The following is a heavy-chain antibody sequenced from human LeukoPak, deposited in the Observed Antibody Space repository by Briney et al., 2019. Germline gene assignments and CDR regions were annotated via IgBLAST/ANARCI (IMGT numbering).Heavy chain of an antibody. CDR2: VYPDDSDV. Sequence: GESLKIPCKGSGYNFTDYWIGWVRQMPGKGLEWMGVVYPDDSDVRYSPSFQGQVIISADKSLTTAYLQWSTLKASDTATYYCVRQAYYYMDVWGTGTTVTASS. CDR3: VRQAYYYMDV. J-gene: IGHJ6*03. V-gene: IGHV5-51*01. CDR1: GYNFTDYW.